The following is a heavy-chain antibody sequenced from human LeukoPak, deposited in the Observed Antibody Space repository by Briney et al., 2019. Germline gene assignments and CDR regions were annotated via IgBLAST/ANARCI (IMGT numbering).Heavy chain of an antibody. Sequence: PGRSLRLSGAASGFTFSSYGMHWVRQAPGKGLEWVAVISYDGSNEYYAHSVKGRFTISRDNSKNTLNLQMNSLRAEDTAVYYCVKDRTGTYTLDYWGQGTLVTVSS. D-gene: IGHD3-10*01. CDR1: GFTFSSYG. CDR2: ISYDGSNE. CDR3: VKDRTGTYTLDY. J-gene: IGHJ4*02. V-gene: IGHV3-30*18.